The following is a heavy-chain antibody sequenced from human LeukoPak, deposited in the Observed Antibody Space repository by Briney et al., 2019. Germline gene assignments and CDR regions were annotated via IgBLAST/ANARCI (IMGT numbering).Heavy chain of an antibody. J-gene: IGHJ4*02. D-gene: IGHD6-25*01. V-gene: IGHV3-73*01. Sequence: PGGSLRLSCAASGFTFSDSAIHWVRQASGKGLEWVGRIRSKANSYATAYAASVKGRFTISRDDSKNTAYLQMNSLKTEDTAVYYCTTTPAPGYWGQGTLVTVSS. CDR1: GFTFSDSA. CDR2: IRSKANSYAT. CDR3: TTTPAPGY.